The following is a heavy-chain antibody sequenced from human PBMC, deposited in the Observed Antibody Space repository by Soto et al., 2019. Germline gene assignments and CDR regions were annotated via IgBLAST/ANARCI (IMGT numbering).Heavy chain of an antibody. V-gene: IGHV3-21*01. CDR3: ARGTNYYDSSFYYGY. J-gene: IGHJ4*02. CDR1: GFTFSSYS. CDR2: ISSSSTYI. Sequence: EVRLVESGGGLVKPGGSLRLSCAASGFTFSSYSMNWVRQAPGKGLQCVSSISSSSTYIYYADSVKGRFTISRDNAKNTLSLPMNSLRAEATAVYYCARGTNYYDSSFYYGYWGQGTLVTVSS. D-gene: IGHD3-22*01.